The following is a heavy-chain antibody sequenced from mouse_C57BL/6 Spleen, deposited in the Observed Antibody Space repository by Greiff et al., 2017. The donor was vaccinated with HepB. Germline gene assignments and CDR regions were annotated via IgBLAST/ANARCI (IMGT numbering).Heavy chain of an antibody. V-gene: IGHV1-22*01. J-gene: IGHJ1*03. CDR1: GYTFTDYN. CDR2: INPNNGGT. Sequence: EVQLQQSGPELVKPGASVKMSCKASGYTFTDYNIHWVKQSPGKSLEWIGYINPNNGGTSYNQKFKGKATLTVNTSSSTAYMELRSLTSEDSAVYYCARRRTGKGDWYFDVWGTGTTVTVSS. D-gene: IGHD4-1*01. CDR3: ARRRTGKGDWYFDV.